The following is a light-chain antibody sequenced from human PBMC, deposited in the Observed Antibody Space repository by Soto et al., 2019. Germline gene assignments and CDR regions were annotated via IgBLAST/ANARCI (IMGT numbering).Light chain of an antibody. CDR3: QQYVSSVT. V-gene: IGKV3-20*01. CDR1: QSVDSSF. Sequence: EIVLTQSPGSLSLSPGERATLSCRASQSVDSSFFAWYQQKPGQAPRLLIYGASNRATGIPDRFSGSGSGTDFTLTISRREHEDSAVYYCQQYVSSVTFGQGTKVEIK. J-gene: IGKJ1*01. CDR2: GAS.